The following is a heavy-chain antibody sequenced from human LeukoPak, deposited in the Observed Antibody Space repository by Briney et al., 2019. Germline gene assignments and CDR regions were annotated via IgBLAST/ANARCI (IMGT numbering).Heavy chain of an antibody. CDR2: ISANGVTT. CDR3: SKGLQAAGHLAHDN. J-gene: IGHJ4*02. V-gene: IGHV3-23*01. CDR1: GFTFTNYA. Sequence: PGGSLSLSCAASGFTFTNYAMTWVRQAPGKGLEWVSGISANGVTTYHAASVKGRFTISRDNSKNTVYLQMNSLRAEDTAVYYCSKGLQAAGHLAHDNWGQGALVTVSS. D-gene: IGHD1-14*01.